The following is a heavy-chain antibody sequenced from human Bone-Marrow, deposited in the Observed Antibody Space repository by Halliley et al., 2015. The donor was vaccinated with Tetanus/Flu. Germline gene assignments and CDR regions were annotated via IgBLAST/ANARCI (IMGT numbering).Heavy chain of an antibody. CDR3: ARGQAGGTFGARDY. J-gene: IGHJ4*02. CDR1: GYTFRSYG. V-gene: IGHV1-18*04. CDR2: ISPHNGNT. Sequence: QLVQSGAEVKRPGASVKVSCKTSGYTFRSYGISWARQAPGQGLEWMGWISPHNGNTNYAQKFQGRVTMTTDTSTSTAYLELRSLISDDTAVYYCARGQAGGTFGARDYWGQGTLVTVSS. D-gene: IGHD3-16*01.